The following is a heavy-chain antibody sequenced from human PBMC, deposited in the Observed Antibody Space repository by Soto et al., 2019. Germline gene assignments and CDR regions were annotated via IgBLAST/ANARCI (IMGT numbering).Heavy chain of an antibody. CDR3: ARDLFEAARRGEYAFDI. CDR2: IEQDGSGK. CDR1: AFTFSSYW. D-gene: IGHD3-16*01. Sequence: GVSLRLSCAASAFTFSSYWMSWVRQAPGKGLEWVANIEQDGSGKYYVDSVKGRFTISRDNAKNSLYLQMNSLRAEDTAVYYCARDLFEAARRGEYAFDIWGQGTMVTVSS. J-gene: IGHJ3*02. V-gene: IGHV3-7*03.